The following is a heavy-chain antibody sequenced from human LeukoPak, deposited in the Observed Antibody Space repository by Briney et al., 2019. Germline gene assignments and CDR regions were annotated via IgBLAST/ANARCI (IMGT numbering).Heavy chain of an antibody. V-gene: IGHV3-30-3*01. D-gene: IGHD6-13*01. CDR2: ISYDGSNK. CDR1: GFTFSSYA. CDR3: ARDHYPAIYSSSWDDAFDI. Sequence: GGSLRLSCAASGFTFSSYAMHWVRQAPGKGLEWVAVISYDGSNKYYADSVKGRFTISRDNSKNTLYLQMNSLRAEDTAVCYCARDHYPAIYSSSWDDAFDIWGQGTMVTVSS. J-gene: IGHJ3*02.